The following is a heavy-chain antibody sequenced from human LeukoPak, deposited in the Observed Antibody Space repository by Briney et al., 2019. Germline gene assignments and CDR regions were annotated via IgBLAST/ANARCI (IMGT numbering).Heavy chain of an antibody. V-gene: IGHV1-18*01. CDR3: ARESSGIAAAATDY. D-gene: IGHD6-13*01. CDR1: GYTFTSYG. Sequence: ASVKVSCKASGYTFTSYGISWVRQAPGQGLEWMGWISAYNGNTNYAHKLQGRGTITTDTATSTAYMELRSLRSDDPAVYYCARESSGIAAAATDYWGQGTLVTVSS. J-gene: IGHJ4*02. CDR2: ISAYNGNT.